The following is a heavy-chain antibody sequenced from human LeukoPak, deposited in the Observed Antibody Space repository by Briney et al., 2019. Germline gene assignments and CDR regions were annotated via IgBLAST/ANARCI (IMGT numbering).Heavy chain of an antibody. CDR3: ARYRHLYY. D-gene: IGHD3-16*01. Sequence: GGSLRLSCAASGFTFSGSWMSWVRQAPGKGLEWVASINQDGGEKYSLDSVKGRFTISRDNTKSSLYLQMNSLRAEDTAMYYCARYRHLYYWGQGTLVTVFS. V-gene: IGHV3-7*01. J-gene: IGHJ4*02. CDR1: GFTFSGSW. CDR2: INQDGGEK.